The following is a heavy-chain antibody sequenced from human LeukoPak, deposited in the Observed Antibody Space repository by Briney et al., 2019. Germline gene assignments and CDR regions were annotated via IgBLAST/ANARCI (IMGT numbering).Heavy chain of an antibody. J-gene: IGHJ3*02. CDR3: ARSGCRSGGGCYNYRNAFDI. CDR1: GFTFSGHS. Sequence: PGGSLRLSCAASGFTFSGHSMNWVRQAPGRGLEWVAYIGISSSTIYYADSVKGRFAISRDNVKNSVFLQMNTLRDEDTAVYYCARSGCRSGGGCYNYRNAFDIWGQGTMVTVSS. CDR2: IGISSSTI. V-gene: IGHV3-48*02. D-gene: IGHD2-15*01.